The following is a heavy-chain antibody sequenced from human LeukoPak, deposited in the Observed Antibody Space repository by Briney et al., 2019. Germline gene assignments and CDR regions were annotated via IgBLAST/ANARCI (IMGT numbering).Heavy chain of an antibody. J-gene: IGHJ3*02. V-gene: IGHV1-69*13. CDR1: GGTFSSYA. Sequence: SVKVSCKASGGTFSSYAISWVRQAPGQGLEWMGGIIPIFGTANYAQKFQGRVTITADESTSTAYMELSSLRSEDAAVYYCARDRVGYDSSGRDAFDIWGQGTMVTVSS. CDR2: IIPIFGTA. D-gene: IGHD3-22*01. CDR3: ARDRVGYDSSGRDAFDI.